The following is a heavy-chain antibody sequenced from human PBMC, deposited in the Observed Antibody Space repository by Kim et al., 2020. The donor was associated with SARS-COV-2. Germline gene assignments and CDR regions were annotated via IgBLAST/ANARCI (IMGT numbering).Heavy chain of an antibody. J-gene: IGHJ4*02. CDR1: GASISGYY. V-gene: IGHV4-59*01. CDR2: IFYTGRT. Sequence: SETLSLTCTVSGASISGYYWGWIRQPSGKGLEYIGYIFYTGRTNYNPPLKSRVTMLFDKSKNQFSLHLNSVTAADTAVYYCAIGSTFYYDAGTYFKPGGYVDLSGRGTLVAVCS. CDR3: AIGSTFYYDAGTYFKPGGYVDL. D-gene: IGHD3-10*01.